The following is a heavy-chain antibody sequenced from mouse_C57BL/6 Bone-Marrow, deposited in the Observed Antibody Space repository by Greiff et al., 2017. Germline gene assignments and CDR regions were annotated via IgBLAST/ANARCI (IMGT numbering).Heavy chain of an antibody. V-gene: IGHV5-6*02. D-gene: IGHD2-3*01. J-gene: IGHJ3*01. CDR3: ARDGYNAWFAY. CDR1: GFTFSSYG. Sequence: DVMLVESGGDLVKPGGSLKLSCAASGFTFSSYGMSWVRQTPDKRLEWVATISSGGSYTYYPDSVKGRFTISRDNAKNTLYLQMSSLKSEDTAMYYCARDGYNAWFAYWGQGTLVTVSA. CDR2: ISSGGSYT.